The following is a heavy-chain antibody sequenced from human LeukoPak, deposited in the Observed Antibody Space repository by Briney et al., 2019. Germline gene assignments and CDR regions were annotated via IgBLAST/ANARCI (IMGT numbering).Heavy chain of an antibody. D-gene: IGHD3-22*01. V-gene: IGHV1-2*07. CDR1: GYTFTDYN. CDR2: IDPNRGGT. CDR3: AREGEDYYDSSGYYFFFDY. Sequence: ASVKVSCKTSGYTFTDYNMHWVRQAPGQGPEWMGWIDPNRGGTNYAHRFQDRVTITRDTSISTVYMELNNLRSDDTAVYYCAREGEDYYDSSGYYFFFDYWGQGTLVTVSS. J-gene: IGHJ4*02.